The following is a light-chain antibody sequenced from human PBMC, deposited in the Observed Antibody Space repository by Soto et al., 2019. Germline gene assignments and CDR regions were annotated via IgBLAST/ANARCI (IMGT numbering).Light chain of an antibody. CDR1: QSVSSW. CDR3: LQYNSFPYT. V-gene: IGKV1-5*01. CDR2: DAS. J-gene: IGKJ2*01. Sequence: DIQMTQSPSTLSASVGDRVTITCRASQSVSSWLAWYHQKPEKAPKLLIYDASSLESGVPSRFSGSGSGTEFTLTISSLQPDDFATYYCLQYNSFPYTFGQGTKVDIK.